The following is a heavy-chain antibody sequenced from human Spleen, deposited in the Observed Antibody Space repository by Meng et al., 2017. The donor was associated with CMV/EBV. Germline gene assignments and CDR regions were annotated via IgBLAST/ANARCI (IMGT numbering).Heavy chain of an antibody. J-gene: IGHJ6*02. V-gene: IGHV3-74*01. CDR3: ARDIGGSKDRYGMDV. D-gene: IGHD2-2*01. Sequence: GGSLRLSCAASGFTFNSYWMYWVRQAPGKGLVWVSRINSDGSSTSYADSVKGRFTISRDNAKKTLYLQMNSLRAEDAAVYYCARDIGGSKDRYGMDVWGQGTTVTVSS. CDR2: INSDGSST. CDR1: GFTFNSYW.